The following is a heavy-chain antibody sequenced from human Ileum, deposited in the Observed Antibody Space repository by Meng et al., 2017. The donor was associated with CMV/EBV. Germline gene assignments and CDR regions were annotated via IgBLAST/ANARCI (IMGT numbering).Heavy chain of an antibody. CDR3: AADIASVWMFF. J-gene: IGHJ4*02. V-gene: IGHV4-59*01. CDR1: TDSISNYY. CDR2: IHYSGTT. D-gene: IGHD3-10*02. Sequence: QGPPQESGPGLVKPSETLSLTCSVSTDSISNYYWSWIRQAPGKRLEWIGNIHYSGTTNYSPSLNSRVTISLDTSKNQFSLNLRSVTAADTAVYYCAADIASVWMFFWGQGTLVTVSS.